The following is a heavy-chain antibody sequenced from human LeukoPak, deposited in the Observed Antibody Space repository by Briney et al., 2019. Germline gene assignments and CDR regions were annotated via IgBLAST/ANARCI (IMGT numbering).Heavy chain of an antibody. CDR3: ATSDGDYRAGYYCYRGV. D-gene: IGHD4-17*01. CDR2: INPNTAGT. J-gene: IGHJ6*03. CDR1: GGTFSSYA. V-gene: IGHV1-2*02. Sequence: ASVKVSCKASGGTFSSYAISWVRQAPGQGLEWMGLINPNTAGTNYAQRFLGRVTLTLDTSFSTDYMVLNRLTSDDTAVCYFATSDGDYRAGYYCYRGVWAKETSDTVSS.